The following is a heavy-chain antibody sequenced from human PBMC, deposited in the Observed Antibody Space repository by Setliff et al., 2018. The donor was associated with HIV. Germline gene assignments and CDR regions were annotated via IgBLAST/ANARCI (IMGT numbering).Heavy chain of an antibody. J-gene: IGHJ3*02. Sequence: GASVKVYCKASGYSFTAYYIHFVRQAPGQGLEWMGWIQTNSGGTKSAQKFQGRVTMTRDTSTSTAYIELNSLTSDDTAVYYCARGRHSGTYEAFDIWGPGTMVTVSS. CDR1: GYSFTAYY. V-gene: IGHV1-2*02. D-gene: IGHD1-26*01. CDR2: IQTNSGGT. CDR3: ARGRHSGTYEAFDI.